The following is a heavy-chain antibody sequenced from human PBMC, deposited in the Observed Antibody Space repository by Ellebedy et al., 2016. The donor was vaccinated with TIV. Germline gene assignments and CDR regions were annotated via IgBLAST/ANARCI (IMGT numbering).Heavy chain of an antibody. Sequence: MPSETLSLTCTVSGGSISSSSYYWGWIRQPPGKGLEWIGSIYYSGSTYYNPSLKSRVTISVDTSKNQFSLKLSSVTAADTAVYYCARHTSVVTIFDYWGQGTLVTVSS. V-gene: IGHV4-39*01. J-gene: IGHJ4*02. D-gene: IGHD5-12*01. CDR2: IYYSGST. CDR1: GGSISSSSYY. CDR3: ARHTSVVTIFDY.